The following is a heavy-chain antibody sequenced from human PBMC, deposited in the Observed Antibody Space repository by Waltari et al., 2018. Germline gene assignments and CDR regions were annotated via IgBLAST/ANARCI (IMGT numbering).Heavy chain of an antibody. J-gene: IGHJ6*02. D-gene: IGHD3-22*01. Sequence: QLQLQESGPGLVKPSETLSLTCTVSGGSISSSSYYWGWIRQPPGKGLEWIGSIYYSGSTYYNPSLKSRVTISVDTSKNQFSLKLSSVTAADTAVYYCAREDSSGYYPYYYGMDVWGQGTTVTVSS. V-gene: IGHV4-39*02. CDR2: IYYSGST. CDR3: AREDSSGYYPYYYGMDV. CDR1: GGSISSSSYY.